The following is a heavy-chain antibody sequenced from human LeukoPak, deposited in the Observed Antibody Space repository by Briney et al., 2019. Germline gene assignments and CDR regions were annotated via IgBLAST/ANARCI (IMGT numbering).Heavy chain of an antibody. Sequence: PSETLSLTCAVYGGSFSGYYWSWIRQPPGKGLEWIGEINHSGSTNYNPSLKSRVTISVDTSKNQFSLKLSSVTAADTAVYYCAIRTGYYFDYWGQGTLVTVSS. CDR3: AIRTGYYFDY. CDR2: INHSGST. CDR1: GGSFSGYY. D-gene: IGHD1-14*01. J-gene: IGHJ4*02. V-gene: IGHV4-34*01.